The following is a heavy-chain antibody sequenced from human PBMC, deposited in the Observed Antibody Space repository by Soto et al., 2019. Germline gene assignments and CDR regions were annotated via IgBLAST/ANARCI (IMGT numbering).Heavy chain of an antibody. CDR2: ISGSGGST. Sequence: EVQLLESGGGLVQPGGSLRLSCAASGFTFSSYAMSWVRQAPGKGLEWVSAISGSGGSTYYADSVKGRFTISRDNSKNPLYLQMNSLRAEDTAVYYCAKDRGGGDYDYIWGSYRVVDYWGQGTLVTVSS. D-gene: IGHD3-16*02. V-gene: IGHV3-23*01. CDR3: AKDRGGGDYDYIWGSYRVVDY. CDR1: GFTFSSYA. J-gene: IGHJ4*02.